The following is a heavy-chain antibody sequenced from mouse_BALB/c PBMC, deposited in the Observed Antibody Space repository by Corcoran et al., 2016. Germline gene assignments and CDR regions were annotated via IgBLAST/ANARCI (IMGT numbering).Heavy chain of an antibody. CDR2: INTFTGEP. J-gene: IGHJ3*01. Sequence: QIQLVQSGPELKKPGETVQISCKASGYTFTNYGMNWVKQAPGKDLKWMGWINTFTGEPTYADDFKGRFAFSLETSASTAYLQINNLKNEDMATYFCTRDPAWFAYWGQGTLVTVSA. CDR3: TRDPAWFAY. V-gene: IGHV9-1*02. CDR1: GYTFTNYG.